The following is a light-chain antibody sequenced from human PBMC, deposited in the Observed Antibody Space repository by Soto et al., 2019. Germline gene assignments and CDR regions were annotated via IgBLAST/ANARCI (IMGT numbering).Light chain of an antibody. V-gene: IGLV4-69*01. CDR1: SGHSSYA. J-gene: IGLJ3*02. Sequence: QSVLTQSPSASASLGASVKLTCTLSSGHSSYAIAWHQQQTEKGPRNLMKLNSDGSHNKGDGIPDRISGSSSGAERYLTISSLQSEDEADYYCQTWGTGIVVFGAGTKLTVL. CDR2: LNSDGSH. CDR3: QTWGTGIVV.